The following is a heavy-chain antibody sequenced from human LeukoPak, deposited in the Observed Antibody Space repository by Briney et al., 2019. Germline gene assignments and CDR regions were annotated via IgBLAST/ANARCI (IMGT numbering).Heavy chain of an antibody. D-gene: IGHD2-8*02. CDR2: VYDGGRT. V-gene: IGHV4-4*07. CDR3: ARDFVETGVVGFDM. J-gene: IGHJ3*02. CDR1: GDSIGTYF. Sequence: SETLSLTCTVSGDSIGTYFWNWTRQSAGEGLEWIGHVYDGGRTNYNPSLKGRVTISVDTSRNLFSLRLSSATAADTAVYYCARDFVETGVVGFDMWGQGTMVTVSS.